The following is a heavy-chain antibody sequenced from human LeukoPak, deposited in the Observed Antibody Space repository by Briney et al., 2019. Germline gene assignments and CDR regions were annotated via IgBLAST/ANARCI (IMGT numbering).Heavy chain of an antibody. V-gene: IGHV1-69*10. CDR1: GGTFSSYA. Sequence: ASVKVSCKASGGTFSSYAISWVRQAPGQGLEWMGGIIPILGIANYAQKFQGRATITADKSTSTAYMELSSLRSEDTAVYYCARDIYYGSGSPWVLGYWGQGTLVTVSS. CDR2: IIPILGIA. CDR3: ARDIYYGSGSPWVLGY. J-gene: IGHJ4*02. D-gene: IGHD3-10*01.